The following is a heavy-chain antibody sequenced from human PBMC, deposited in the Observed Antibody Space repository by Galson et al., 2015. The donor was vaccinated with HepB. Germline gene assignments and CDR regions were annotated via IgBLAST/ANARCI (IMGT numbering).Heavy chain of an antibody. D-gene: IGHD6-13*01. J-gene: IGHJ5*02. CDR3: AREARVAAPAAFDL. CDR2: IWHNGAKK. V-gene: IGHV3-33*01. Sequence: QAPGKGLEWMALIWHNGAKKIYANSVRGRFSISRDNSKNILSLQMNNLGSEDTAIYYCAREARVAAPAAFDLWGPGILVTVSS.